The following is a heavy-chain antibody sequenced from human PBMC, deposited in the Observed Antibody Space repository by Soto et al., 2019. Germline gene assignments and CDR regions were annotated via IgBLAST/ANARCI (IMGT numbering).Heavy chain of an antibody. CDR2: IIPILGIA. D-gene: IGHD3-9*01. Sequence: ASVKVSCKASGGTFSSYTISWVRQAPGQGLEWMGRIIPILGIANYAQKFQGRVTITADKSTSTAYMELSSLRSEDTAVYYCASPAYYDILTGYYTPFDYWGQGTLVTVSS. CDR3: ASPAYYDILTGYYTPFDY. CDR1: GGTFSSYT. V-gene: IGHV1-69*02. J-gene: IGHJ4*02.